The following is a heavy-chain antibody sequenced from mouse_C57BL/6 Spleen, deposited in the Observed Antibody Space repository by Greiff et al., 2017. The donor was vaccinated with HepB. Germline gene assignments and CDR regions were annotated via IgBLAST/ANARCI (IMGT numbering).Heavy chain of an antibody. CDR2: IYPSDSET. CDR3: ARSGYYGSSFFAY. Sequence: QVHVKQPGAELVRPGSSVKLSCKASGYTFTSYWMDWVKQRPGQGLEWIGNIYPSDSETHYNQKFKDKATLTVDKSSSTAYMQLSSLTSEDSAVYYCARSGYYGSSFFAYWGQGTLVTVSA. J-gene: IGHJ3*01. V-gene: IGHV1-61*01. D-gene: IGHD1-1*01. CDR1: GYTFTSYW.